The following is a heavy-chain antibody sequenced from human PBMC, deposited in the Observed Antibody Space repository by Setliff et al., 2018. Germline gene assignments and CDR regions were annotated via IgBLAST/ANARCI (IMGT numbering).Heavy chain of an antibody. CDR3: ARSFNSGFYHQRDAYDI. J-gene: IGHJ3*02. CDR1: TYALTDSV. Sequence: ASVKVSCKTSTYALTDSVVSWVRQAPGHGLEWVGWISGYSGKTYNDNTNSAEKFQDRITITTDTSTSTSYMELRSLRSDDTAVYYCARSFNSGFYHQRDAYDIWGQGTLVTVSS. D-gene: IGHD5-12*01. CDR2: ISGYSGKTYNDNT. V-gene: IGHV1-18*01.